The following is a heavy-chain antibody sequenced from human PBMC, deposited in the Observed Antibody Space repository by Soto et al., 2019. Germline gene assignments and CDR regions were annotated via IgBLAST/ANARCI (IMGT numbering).Heavy chain of an antibody. CDR2: ISGGNGNT. J-gene: IGHJ4*02. V-gene: IGHV1-3*01. D-gene: IGHD5-12*01. CDR1: GYTFNNYA. CDR3: ARWSGYDYCFAY. Sequence: QVQLVQSGAEGKKPGASVKVSCEASGYTFNNYAMHWVRQAPGQRLEWMGYISGGNGNTKYSEKLEGRVAITRDTSASTDCLELSSLSSEDTAVYYCARWSGYDYCFAYWGQGTLVIVSS.